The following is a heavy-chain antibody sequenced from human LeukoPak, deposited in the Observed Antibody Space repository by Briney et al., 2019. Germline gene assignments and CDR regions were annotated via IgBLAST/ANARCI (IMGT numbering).Heavy chain of an antibody. CDR1: GFTVSNYY. Sequence: GGSLRLSCAASGFTVSNYYMSWVRQAPGKGLEWVSVIYGGDNTNYADSVKGRFTISRDNAKNSLYLQMNSLRAEDTALYYCARGDSSELDYWGQGTLVTVSS. CDR3: ARGDSSELDY. CDR2: IYGGDNT. J-gene: IGHJ4*02. V-gene: IGHV3-53*01. D-gene: IGHD3-22*01.